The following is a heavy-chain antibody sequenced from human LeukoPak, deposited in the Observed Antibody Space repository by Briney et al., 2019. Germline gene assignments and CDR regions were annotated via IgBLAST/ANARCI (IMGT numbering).Heavy chain of an antibody. Sequence: SQTLSLTCTVSGGSISSGDYYWSWIRQPPGRGLEFIGYIYYSGNTYYNPSLKSRVTISVDTSKNQFALKLSSVTAADTAVYYCASRPESEAYFDYWGQGTLVTVSS. CDR2: IYYSGNT. CDR1: GGSISSGDYY. V-gene: IGHV4-30-4*01. CDR3: ASRPESEAYFDY. J-gene: IGHJ4*02.